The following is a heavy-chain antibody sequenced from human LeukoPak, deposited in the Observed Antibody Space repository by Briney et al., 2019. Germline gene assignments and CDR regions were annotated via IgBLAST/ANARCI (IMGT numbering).Heavy chain of an antibody. D-gene: IGHD3-3*01. CDR2: IIPILGIA. V-gene: IGHV1-69*04. Sequence: GASVKVSCKASGGTLSSYAISWVRQAPGQGLEWMGRIIPILGIANYAQKFQGRVTITADKSTSTAYMELSSLRSEDTAVYYCARVDDTYYDFWSGYSTFDYWGQGTLVTVSS. CDR1: GGTLSSYA. J-gene: IGHJ4*02. CDR3: ARVDDTYYDFWSGYSTFDY.